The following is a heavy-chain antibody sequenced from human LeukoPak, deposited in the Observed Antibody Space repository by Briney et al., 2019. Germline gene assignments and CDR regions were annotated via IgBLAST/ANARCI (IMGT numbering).Heavy chain of an antibody. V-gene: IGHV1-8*01. CDR2: MNPNSGST. CDR1: GYTFTGYD. J-gene: IGHJ6*02. Sequence: ASVKVSCKASGYTFTGYDIDWVRQATGQGLEWMGWMNPNSGSTGYAQKFQGRVTMTRNTSISTAYMELSSLRSEDTAVYYCARVHSGYDYYYGMDVWGQGTTVTVSS. CDR3: ARVHSGYDYYYGMDV. D-gene: IGHD5-12*01.